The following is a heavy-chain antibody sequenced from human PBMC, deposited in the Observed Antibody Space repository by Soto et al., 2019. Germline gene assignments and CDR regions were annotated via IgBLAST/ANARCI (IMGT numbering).Heavy chain of an antibody. Sequence: QVQLQESGPGLVKPSQTLSLTCTVSGGSISSGGYYWSWIRQHPGKGLEWIGYIYYSGSTYYNPARKIRVTISVDTSKNQFALNLSSVTAADTAVYYCASYYGSGSYSHVLFDYWGQGTLVTVSS. CDR3: ASYYGSGSYSHVLFDY. CDR2: IYYSGST. CDR1: GGSISSGGYY. J-gene: IGHJ4*02. V-gene: IGHV4-31*03. D-gene: IGHD3-10*01.